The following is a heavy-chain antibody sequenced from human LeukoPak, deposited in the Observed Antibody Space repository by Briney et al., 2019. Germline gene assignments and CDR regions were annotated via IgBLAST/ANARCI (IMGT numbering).Heavy chain of an antibody. CDR2: IKQDGSEK. D-gene: IGHD6-13*01. Sequence: PGGSLRLSCAASGFTFSSYWMSWVRQAPGKGLEWVANIKQDGSEKYYVDSVKGRFTISRDNAKNSLYLQMNSLRAEDTAVYYCAKAPTYSSSFNDYWGQGTLATVSS. CDR3: AKAPTYSSSFNDY. V-gene: IGHV3-7*03. CDR1: GFTFSSYW. J-gene: IGHJ4*02.